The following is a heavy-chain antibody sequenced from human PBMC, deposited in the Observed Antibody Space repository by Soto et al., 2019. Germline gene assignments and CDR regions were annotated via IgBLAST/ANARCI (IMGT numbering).Heavy chain of an antibody. Sequence: GGSLRLSCAASGFTVSTYAMSWVRQAPGKGLDWVSVIPGAGDSRFYADSVKGRFTISRDNSRNTLYLQMNSLRAEDTAVYYCARVAGIGAVTYYHMDVWGQGTTVTVSS. D-gene: IGHD6-13*01. J-gene: IGHJ6*02. CDR2: IPGAGDSR. CDR1: GFTVSTYA. V-gene: IGHV3-23*01. CDR3: ARVAGIGAVTYYHMDV.